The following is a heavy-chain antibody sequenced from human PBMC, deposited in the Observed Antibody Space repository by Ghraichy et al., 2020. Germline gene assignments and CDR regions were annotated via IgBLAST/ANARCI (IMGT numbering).Heavy chain of an antibody. CDR1: GGTFSSYA. CDR3: ARAPFAATAMIVDKNWFDP. J-gene: IGHJ5*02. D-gene: IGHD3-22*01. CDR2: IIPIFGIA. Sequence: SVKVSCKASGGTFSSYAISWVRQAPGQGLEWMGGIIPIFGIANYAQKFQGRVTITADKSTSTAYMELSSLRSEDTAVYYCARAPFAATAMIVDKNWFDPWGQGTLVTVSS. V-gene: IGHV1-69*10.